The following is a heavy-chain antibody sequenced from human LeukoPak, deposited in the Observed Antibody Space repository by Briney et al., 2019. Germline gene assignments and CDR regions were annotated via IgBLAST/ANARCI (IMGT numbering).Heavy chain of an antibody. V-gene: IGHV1-8*01. J-gene: IGHJ6*02. Sequence: ASVKVSCKASGYTFTSYDINWVRQATGQGLEWMGWMNPNSGNTGYAQKFQGRVTMTRNTSISTAHMELSSLGSEDTTVYYCARAYDFWSGSYGMDVWGQGTTVTVSS. CDR2: MNPNSGNT. D-gene: IGHD3-3*01. CDR1: GYTFTSYD. CDR3: ARAYDFWSGSYGMDV.